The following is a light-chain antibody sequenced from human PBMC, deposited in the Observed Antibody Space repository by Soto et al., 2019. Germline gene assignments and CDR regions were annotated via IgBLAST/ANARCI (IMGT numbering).Light chain of an antibody. CDR2: GAS. J-gene: IGKJ1*01. Sequence: EIVMTQSPATLSVPPGERATLSCRVSQSVSSNLAWYQQKPGQAPRLLIYGASTRATGIPARFSGSGSGTEFTLTISSLQSEDFAVYYCQQYNNWLTWTFGQGTKV. CDR3: QQYNNWLTWT. V-gene: IGKV3-15*01. CDR1: QSVSSN.